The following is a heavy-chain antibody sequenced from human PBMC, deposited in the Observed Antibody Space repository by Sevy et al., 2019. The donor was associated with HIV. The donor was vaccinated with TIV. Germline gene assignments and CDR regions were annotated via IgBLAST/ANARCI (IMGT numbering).Heavy chain of an antibody. Sequence: GGSLRLSCEASGFSLSDYSITWVRRAPGKGLEWVSYISGSGGTIYYADSVKGRFTISRDNDKNSVYLQLNSLRGDDTAVYFCTRDASSRFPGTYPAHYFDLWGQGTQVTVSS. CDR3: TRDASSRFPGTYPAHYFDL. V-gene: IGHV3-48*01. J-gene: IGHJ4*02. CDR1: GFSLSDYS. CDR2: ISGSGGTI. D-gene: IGHD1-26*01.